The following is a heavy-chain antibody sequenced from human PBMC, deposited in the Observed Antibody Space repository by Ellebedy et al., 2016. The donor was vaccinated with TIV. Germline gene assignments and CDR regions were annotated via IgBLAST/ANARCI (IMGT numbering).Heavy chain of an antibody. J-gene: IGHJ4*02. CDR3: ARDVDSSTWLAFDY. CDR2: MHHSGTP. V-gene: IGHV4-38-2*02. Sequence: MPSETLSLTCTVSGYSISSGYYWGCIRQSAGKGLEWIVVMHHSGTPFYNPSLKSRVTMSLDTSQNQFYLNLSAGTAADTAVYHCARDVDSSTWLAFDYWGQGTLVTVSS. CDR1: GYSISSGYY. D-gene: IGHD6-13*01.